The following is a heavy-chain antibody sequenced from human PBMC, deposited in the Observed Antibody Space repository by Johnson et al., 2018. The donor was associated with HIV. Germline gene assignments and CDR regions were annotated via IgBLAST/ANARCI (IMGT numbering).Heavy chain of an antibody. CDR3: AKDAYCSGGRCYGFGAFDI. J-gene: IGHJ3*02. D-gene: IGHD2-15*01. V-gene: IGHV3-23*04. CDR2: ISGSGGST. Sequence: AQVVESGGGLVQPGGSLRLSCAASGFTFSSYAMSWVRQAPGKGLEWVSGISGSGGSTYYADSVKGRFTISRDNSKNTLYVQMNSLRAEDTAVYYCAKDAYCSGGRCYGFGAFDIWGQGTKVTVSS. CDR1: GFTFSSYA.